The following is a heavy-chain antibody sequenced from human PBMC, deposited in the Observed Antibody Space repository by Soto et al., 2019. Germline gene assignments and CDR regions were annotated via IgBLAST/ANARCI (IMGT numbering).Heavy chain of an antibody. CDR3: TRDRGITIFGVVINPYFDY. CDR2: IRSKAYGGTT. J-gene: IGHJ4*02. CDR1: GFTFGDYA. D-gene: IGHD3-3*01. V-gene: IGHV3-49*04. Sequence: GGSLRLSCTASGFTFGDYAMSWVRQAPGKWLEWVGFIRSKAYGGTTEYAASVKGRFTISRDDSKSIAYLQMNSLKTEDTAVYYCTRDRGITIFGVVINPYFDYWGQGXLVTVYS.